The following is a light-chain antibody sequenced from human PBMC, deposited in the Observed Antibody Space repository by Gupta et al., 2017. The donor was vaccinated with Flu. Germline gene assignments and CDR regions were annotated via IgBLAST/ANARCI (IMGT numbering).Light chain of an antibody. J-gene: IGLJ3*02. V-gene: IGLV1-40*01. Sequence: QSVLPQPPPLSGTPGQRVTRSCAGSTSNIGAGYDVHWYQQLPGTAPKLLIYGNSNRPSGVPDRFSGSKSGTSASLAITGLQAEDEADYYCQSYDSSLSGSVFGGGTKLTVL. CDR2: GNS. CDR1: TSNIGAGYD. CDR3: QSYDSSLSGSV.